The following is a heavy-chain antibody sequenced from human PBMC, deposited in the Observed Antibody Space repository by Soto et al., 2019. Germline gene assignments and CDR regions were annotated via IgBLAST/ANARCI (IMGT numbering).Heavy chain of an antibody. D-gene: IGHD6-13*01. CDR3: ARASWSSEY. J-gene: IGHJ4*02. CDR1: GGSINNHY. Sequence: QVHLQESGPGLVKPSETLSLTCAVSGGSINNHYWSWIRQPPGKGLEWIGYTYYTGSTDYNPSLKSRVTLSVDTFKNQFSLSLTSLTAARTAISFCARASWSSEYWGQGSLFTLPP. CDR2: TYYTGST. V-gene: IGHV4-59*11.